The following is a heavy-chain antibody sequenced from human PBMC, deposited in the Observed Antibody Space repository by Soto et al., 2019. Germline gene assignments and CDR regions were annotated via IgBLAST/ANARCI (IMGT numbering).Heavy chain of an antibody. CDR1: GYTFTRSG. CDR2: ISTYNGDT. V-gene: IGHV1-18*01. Sequence: GASVKVSCKASGYTFTRSGISWVRQAPGQGLEWMGWISTYNGDTNYAQTFQGRVTMTTDTSTSTVYMELRSLRSEDTAVYYCARAMIVVVIPVPDAFDIWGQGTMVTVSS. CDR3: ARAMIVVVIPVPDAFDI. J-gene: IGHJ3*02. D-gene: IGHD3-22*01.